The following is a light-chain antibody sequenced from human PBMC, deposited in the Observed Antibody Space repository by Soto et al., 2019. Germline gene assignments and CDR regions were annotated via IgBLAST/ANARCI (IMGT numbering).Light chain of an antibody. Sequence: EIVMTQSPATLSVSPGERATLSCRASQRVSRNLAWYQQKPGQAPRLLIYDASNRATGIPARFSGSGSGTDFTLTISRLEPEDFGVYYCQQYNSWPPLTFGGGTKVDIK. CDR2: DAS. V-gene: IGKV3D-15*01. CDR1: QRVSRN. J-gene: IGKJ4*01. CDR3: QQYNSWPPLT.